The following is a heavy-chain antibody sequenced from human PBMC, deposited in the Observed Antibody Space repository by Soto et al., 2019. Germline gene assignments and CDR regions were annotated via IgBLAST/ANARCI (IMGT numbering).Heavy chain of an antibody. Sequence: SVKVSCKASGGTFSSYAISWVRQAPGQGLEWMGGIIPIIGTANYAQKFQGRVTITADESTSTAYMELSSLRSEDTAVYYCARGGDFTHYDFWSGPDDWGQGTLVTVSS. CDR3: ARGGDFTHYDFWSGPDD. V-gene: IGHV1-69*13. J-gene: IGHJ4*02. D-gene: IGHD3-3*01. CDR2: IIPIIGTA. CDR1: GGTFSSYA.